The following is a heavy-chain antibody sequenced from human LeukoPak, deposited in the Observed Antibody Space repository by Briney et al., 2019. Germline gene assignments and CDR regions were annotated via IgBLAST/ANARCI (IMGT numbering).Heavy chain of an antibody. CDR2: IYTSGST. V-gene: IGHV4-61*02. D-gene: IGHD6-13*01. CDR1: GGSISSGSYY. Sequence: SETLSLTCTVSGGSISSGSYYWSWIRQPAGKGLEWIGRIYTSGSTNYNPSLKSRVTISVDTSKNQFSLKLSSVTAADTAVYYCARGIAAAGRGFDPWGQGTLVTVSS. J-gene: IGHJ5*02. CDR3: ARGIAAAGRGFDP.